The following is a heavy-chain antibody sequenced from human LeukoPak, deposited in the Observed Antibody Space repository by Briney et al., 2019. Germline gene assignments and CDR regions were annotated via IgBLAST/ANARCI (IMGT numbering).Heavy chain of an antibody. CDR2: ISAYNGNT. CDR1: GYTFTGYY. V-gene: IGHV1-18*04. Sequence: GASVKVSCKASGYTFTGYYMHWVRQAPGQGLEWMGWISAYNGNTNYAQKLQGRVTMTTDTSTSTAYMELSSLRSDDTAVYFCARGASRSFDYWGQGTLVTVSS. CDR3: ARGASRSFDY. J-gene: IGHJ4*02.